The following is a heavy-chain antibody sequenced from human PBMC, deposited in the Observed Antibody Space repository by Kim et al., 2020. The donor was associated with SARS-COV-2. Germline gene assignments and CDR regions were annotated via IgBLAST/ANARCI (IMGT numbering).Heavy chain of an antibody. CDR1: GGSISSYY. Sequence: SETLSLTCTVSGGSISSYYWSWIRQPPGKGLEWIGYIYYSGSTYYHPSLQSRVTISLDTSKNQFSLKVKSVTAADTAVYFCARRIPVAGLFDYWGQGTLVTVSS. J-gene: IGHJ4*02. D-gene: IGHD6-19*01. CDR3: ARRIPVAGLFDY. CDR2: IYYSGST. V-gene: IGHV4-59*01.